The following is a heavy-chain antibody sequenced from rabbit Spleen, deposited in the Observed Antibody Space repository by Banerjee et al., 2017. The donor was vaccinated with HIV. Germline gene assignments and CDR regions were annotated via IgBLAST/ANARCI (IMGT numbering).Heavy chain of an antibody. D-gene: IGHD1-1*01. CDR3: ARDLPDIIGWNFGF. J-gene: IGHJ3*01. V-gene: IGHV1S40*01. CDR2: IYGDSRGTT. CDR1: GFDFSSNA. Sequence: QSLEESGGDLVQPGASLTLTCKASGFDFSSNAMCWVRQAPGKGLEWIGIIYGDSRGTTYYASWAKGRFTISRTSSTTVFLQMTSLTAADTATYFCARDLPDIIGWNFGFWGPGTLVTVS.